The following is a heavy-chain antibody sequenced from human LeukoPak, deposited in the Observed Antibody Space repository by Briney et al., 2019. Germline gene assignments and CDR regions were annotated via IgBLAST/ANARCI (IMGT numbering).Heavy chain of an antibody. D-gene: IGHD3-10*02. CDR2: IIPIFGTA. Sequence: ASVTVSCKASGGTFSSYAISWVRQAPGQGLEWMGGIIPIFGTANYAQKFQGRVTITADESTSTAYMELSSLRSEDTAVYYCARTLPPTWSGAFDIWGQETMVTVSS. CDR3: ARTLPPTWSGAFDI. CDR1: GGTFSSYA. V-gene: IGHV1-69*13. J-gene: IGHJ3*02.